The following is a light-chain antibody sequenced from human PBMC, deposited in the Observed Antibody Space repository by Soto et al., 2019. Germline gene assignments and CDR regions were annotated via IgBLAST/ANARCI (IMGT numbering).Light chain of an antibody. CDR1: QSVSNN. CDR3: QQYNDWPPIT. J-gene: IGKJ5*01. Sequence: EIVMTQSPATLSVSPVERATLSCRARQSVSNNLAWYQQKPGQAHRLIIYYASTRATGIPARFSGSGSGTEFTLTISSLQSEDFALYYFQQYNDWPPITFGQGTRLEVK. CDR2: YAS. V-gene: IGKV3-15*01.